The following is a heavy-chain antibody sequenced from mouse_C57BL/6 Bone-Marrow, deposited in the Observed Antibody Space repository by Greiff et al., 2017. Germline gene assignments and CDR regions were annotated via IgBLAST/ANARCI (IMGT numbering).Heavy chain of an antibody. CDR3: TRGPRFAY. CDR1: GYTFTDYE. Sequence: QDQLQQSGAELVRPGASVTLSCKASGYTFTDYEMHWVKQTPVHGLEWIGAIDPETGGTAYNQKFKGKAILTADKSSSTAYMELRSLTSEDSAVYYCTRGPRFAYWGQGTLVTVSA. J-gene: IGHJ3*01. CDR2: IDPETGGT. V-gene: IGHV1-15*01.